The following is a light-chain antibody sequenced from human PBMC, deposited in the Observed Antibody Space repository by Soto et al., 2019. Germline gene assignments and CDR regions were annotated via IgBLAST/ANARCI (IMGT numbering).Light chain of an antibody. CDR2: GAY. CDR1: RSVSTN. J-gene: IGKJ1*01. CDR3: QQYNNWPWT. Sequence: EIVLLQSPATLSLSPWERATLSCRASRSVSTNSAWYHQKPGQAPRRLIYGAYTRATGIPARVSGSGSGTEFTLTISSLQSEDFAVYYCQQYNNWPWTFGQGTKVDI. V-gene: IGKV3-15*01.